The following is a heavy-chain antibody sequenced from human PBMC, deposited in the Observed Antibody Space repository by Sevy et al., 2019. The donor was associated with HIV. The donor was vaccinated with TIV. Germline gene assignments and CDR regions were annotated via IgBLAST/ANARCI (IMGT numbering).Heavy chain of an antibody. CDR1: GDSVSSNSAA. CDR2: TYYRSKWYN. V-gene: IGHV6-1*01. J-gene: IGHJ4*02. CDR3: ATGGEYYDYVWGSYRYQNFDY. D-gene: IGHD3-16*02. Sequence: KQSQTLSLTCAISGDSVSSNSAAWNWIRQSPSRGLEWLGRTYYRSKWYNDYAVSVKSRITINPDTSKNQFSLQLNSVTPEDTAVYYCATGGEYYDYVWGSYRYQNFDYWGQGTLVTVSS.